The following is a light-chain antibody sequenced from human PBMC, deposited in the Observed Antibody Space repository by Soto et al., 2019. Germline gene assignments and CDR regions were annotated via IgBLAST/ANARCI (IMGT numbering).Light chain of an antibody. CDR2: DAS. CDR1: ESVVSNY. V-gene: IGKV3-11*01. CDR3: QQRNYWPIT. J-gene: IGKJ5*01. Sequence: ENGLSLSPCTVSLSKGERASLSCRATESVVSNYLAWYQLKPGQAPRLLVYDASNRATGIPARFSGSGSGTDFTLTIISLEPEDFAVYYCQQRNYWPITFGQGTRLEI.